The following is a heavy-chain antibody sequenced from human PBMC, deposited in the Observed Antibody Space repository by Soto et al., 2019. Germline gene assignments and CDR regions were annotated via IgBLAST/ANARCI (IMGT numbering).Heavy chain of an antibody. CDR3: AREDRPGISYFDL. V-gene: IGHV4-31*03. D-gene: IGHD2-2*01. CDR1: GDSLTNGTYY. Sequence: QVHLQESGPGLVQPSQTLSLTCTVSGDSLTNGTYYWTWIRQHPGKGLEWIGYIYHSGRTNYNPSLTSRISMSVDTSENQFSLKLSSVTAADTAVYFCAREDRPGISYFDLWGQGTLVTVSS. J-gene: IGHJ4*02. CDR2: IYHSGRT.